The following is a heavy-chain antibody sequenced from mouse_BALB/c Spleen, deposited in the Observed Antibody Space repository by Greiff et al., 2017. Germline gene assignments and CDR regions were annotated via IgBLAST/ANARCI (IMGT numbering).Heavy chain of an antibody. J-gene: IGHJ3*01. CDR3: ARDYYGSRAFAY. Sequence: EVQLQESGGGLVQPGGSLRLSCATSGFTFTDYYMSWVRQPPGKALEWLGFIRNKANGYTTEYSASVKGRFTISRDNSQSILYLQMNTLRAEDSATYYCARDYYGSRAFAYWGQGTLVTVSA. D-gene: IGHD1-1*01. CDR2: IRNKANGYTT. V-gene: IGHV7-3*02. CDR1: GFTFTDYY.